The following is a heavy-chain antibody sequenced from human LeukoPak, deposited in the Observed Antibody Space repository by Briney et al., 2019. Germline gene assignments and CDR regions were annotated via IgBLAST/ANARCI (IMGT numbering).Heavy chain of an antibody. CDR2: ISAYNGDT. J-gene: IGHJ5*02. D-gene: IGHD2-2*02. CDR1: GYPFTSYY. V-gene: IGHV1-18*01. Sequence: ASVKVSCKASGYPFTSYYINWVRQAPGQGLEWMGWISAYNGDTNYAQNFQGRVTMTTDTYTDTAYMELRSLRSDDTAVYYCARDGLSYTNPNNWFDPWGQGTLVTVSS. CDR3: ARDGLSYTNPNNWFDP.